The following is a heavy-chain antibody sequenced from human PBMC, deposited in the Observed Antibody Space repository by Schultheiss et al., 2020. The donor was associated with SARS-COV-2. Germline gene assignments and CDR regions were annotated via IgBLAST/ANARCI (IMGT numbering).Heavy chain of an antibody. V-gene: IGHV1-18*01. D-gene: IGHD4-11*01. Sequence: ASVKVSCKASGYTFTSYGISWVRQAPGQGLEWMGWISAYNGNTNYAQKLQGRVTMTTDTSTSTAYMELRSPRSDDTAVYYCARDLFHNDYTMWYSDLWGRGALVTVSS. CDR2: ISAYNGNT. CDR3: ARDLFHNDYTMWYSDL. J-gene: IGHJ2*01. CDR1: GYTFTSYG.